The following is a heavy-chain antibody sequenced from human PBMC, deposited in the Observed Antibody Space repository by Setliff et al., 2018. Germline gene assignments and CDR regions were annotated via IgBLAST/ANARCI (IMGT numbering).Heavy chain of an antibody. CDR1: GFTFSSYS. CDR2: ISSSSSYI. Sequence: GGSLRLSCAASGFTFSSYSMNWVRQAPGKGLEWVSSISSSSSYIYYADSVKGRFTISRDNAKNSLYLQMNTLRDEDTAVYYCSRLSGELEYDWFDPWGQGTLVTVSS. J-gene: IGHJ5*02. CDR3: SRLSGELEYDWFDP. D-gene: IGHD1-1*01. V-gene: IGHV3-21*01.